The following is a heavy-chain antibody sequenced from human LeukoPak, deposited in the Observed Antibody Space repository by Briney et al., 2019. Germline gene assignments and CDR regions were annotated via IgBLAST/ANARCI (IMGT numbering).Heavy chain of an antibody. CDR3: AKDDAWGRYQH. D-gene: IGHD3-16*01. CDR1: GGSISGSSYY. Sequence: SETLSLTCTVSGGSISGSSYYWGWIRQPPGKGLEWIGYIYYTGSTYYNPSLKSRVTISLDTSKNQLSLKLSSVTAADTAVYYCAKDDAWGRYQHWGQGTLVTVSS. CDR2: IYYTGST. J-gene: IGHJ1*01. V-gene: IGHV4-39*07.